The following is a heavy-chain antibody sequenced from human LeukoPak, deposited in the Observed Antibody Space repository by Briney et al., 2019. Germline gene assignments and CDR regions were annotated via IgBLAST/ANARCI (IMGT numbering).Heavy chain of an antibody. D-gene: IGHD3-22*01. V-gene: IGHV3-21*01. CDR3: ARDWDYYDSSGYHRHSNFDY. J-gene: IGHJ4*02. Sequence: GGSLGLSCAASGFTFSSYSMNWVRQAPGKGLEWVSSISSSSSYIYYADSVKGRFTISRDNAKNSLYLQMNSLRAEDTAVYYCARDWDYYDSSGYHRHSNFDYWGQGTLVTVSS. CDR2: ISSSSSYI. CDR1: GFTFSSYS.